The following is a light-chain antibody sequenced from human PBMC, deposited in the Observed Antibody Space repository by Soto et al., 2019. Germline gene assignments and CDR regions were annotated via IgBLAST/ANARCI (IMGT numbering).Light chain of an antibody. CDR2: GAS. Sequence: EIVMTQSPATLSVSPGERATLSCRASQSVSSNLAWYQQKPGQAPRLLIYGASTRATGIPARFSGSGSGTEFTLTISSLQSEDFALYYCQQYNNWPPKWTCCQGTRWISN. CDR3: QQYNNWPPKWT. V-gene: IGKV3-15*01. CDR1: QSVSSN. J-gene: IGKJ1*01.